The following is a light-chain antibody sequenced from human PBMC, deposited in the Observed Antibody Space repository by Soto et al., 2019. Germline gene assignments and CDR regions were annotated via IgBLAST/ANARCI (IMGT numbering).Light chain of an antibody. CDR1: QSVSGI. Sequence: EIVMTQSPATLSVSPGERATLSCRASQSVSGILARYQQKPGQAPRLLIYGASTRATGIPARFSGSGSGTEFTLTISSLQSEDFAVDYCQQYNNWPPTFGQGTKVEIK. V-gene: IGKV3D-15*01. CDR2: GAS. J-gene: IGKJ1*01. CDR3: QQYNNWPPT.